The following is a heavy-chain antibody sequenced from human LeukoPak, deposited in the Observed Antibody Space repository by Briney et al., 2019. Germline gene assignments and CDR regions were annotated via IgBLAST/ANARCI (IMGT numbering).Heavy chain of an antibody. CDR1: GGSISSSNW. D-gene: IGHD6-13*01. CDR2: IYHSGST. Sequence: SETLSLTCAVSGGSISSSNWWSWVRQPPGKGLEWIGEIYHSGSTNYNPSLKSRVTISVDTSKNQFSLKLSSVTAADTAVYYCARVIAAAGTVYFDYWGQGTLVTVSS. J-gene: IGHJ4*02. CDR3: ARVIAAAGTVYFDY. V-gene: IGHV4-4*02.